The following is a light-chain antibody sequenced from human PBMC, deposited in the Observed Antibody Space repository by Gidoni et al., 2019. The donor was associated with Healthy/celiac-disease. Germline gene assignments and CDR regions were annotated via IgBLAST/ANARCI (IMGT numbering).Light chain of an antibody. CDR3: AAWDDILNGRWV. V-gene: IGLV1-44*01. J-gene: IGLJ3*02. CDR1: SSNLGSNT. CDR2: SNN. Sequence: QSVLSQPPSASGTPGQRVSIPCSGSSSNLGSNTVNWYQQPPGTAPKLLIYSNNQRPSGVPDRFSGSKFGTSASLAISGLQSEDEADYYCAAWDDILNGRWVFGGGTKLTVL.